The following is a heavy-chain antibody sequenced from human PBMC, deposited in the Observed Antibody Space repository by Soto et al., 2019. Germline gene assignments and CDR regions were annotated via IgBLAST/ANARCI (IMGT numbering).Heavy chain of an antibody. V-gene: IGHV3-7*01. D-gene: IGHD6-19*01. CDR2: TKGDGSEM. Sequence: LRLSCAASGFTLSSYWMSWIRQVPGKGLEWVANTKGDGSEMYLIDSVAGRFTISRDNARNTVSLQMNNLRVEDTALCYCVRDGRGGWHFDSWGQGTLVTVSS. CDR1: GFTLSSYW. CDR3: VRDGRGGWHFDS. J-gene: IGHJ4*02.